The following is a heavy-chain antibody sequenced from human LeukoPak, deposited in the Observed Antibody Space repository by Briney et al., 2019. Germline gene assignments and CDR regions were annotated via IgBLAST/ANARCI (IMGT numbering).Heavy chain of an antibody. J-gene: IGHJ5*02. CDR2: ISGTGGST. V-gene: IGHV3-23*01. CDR1: GFTFSNYA. CDR3: ARDRWFDP. Sequence: GGSLRLSCAASGFTFSNYAMSWVRQAPGKGKELVSGISGTGGSTYYADSVKGRFTISRDNSKNTLYVQMNSLRAEDTAVYYCARDRWFDPWGQGTLVTVSS.